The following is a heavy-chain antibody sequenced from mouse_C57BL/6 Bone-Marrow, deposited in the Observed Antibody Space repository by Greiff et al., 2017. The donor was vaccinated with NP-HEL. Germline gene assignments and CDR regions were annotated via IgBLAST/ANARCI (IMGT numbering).Heavy chain of an antibody. D-gene: IGHD2-3*01. CDR3: ARDRWLLHYYAMDY. V-gene: IGHV5-4*01. CDR1: GFTFSSYA. J-gene: IGHJ4*01. Sequence: EVKLVESGGGLVKPGGSLKLSCAASGFTFSSYAMSWVRQTPEKRLEWVATISDGGSYTYYPDNVKGRFTISRDNAKNNLYLQMSHLKSEDTAMYYCARDRWLLHYYAMDYWGQGTSVTASS. CDR2: ISDGGSYT.